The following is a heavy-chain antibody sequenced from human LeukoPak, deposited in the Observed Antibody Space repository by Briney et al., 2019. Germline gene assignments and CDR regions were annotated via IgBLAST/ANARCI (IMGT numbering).Heavy chain of an antibody. CDR2: IRYDGSNK. V-gene: IGHV3-30*02. Sequence: GGSLRLSCAASGFTFSSYGMHWVRQAPGKGLEWVAFIRYDGSNKYYADSVKGRFTISRDNSKNTLYLQMNSLRAEDTAVYYCAKGMVPDLGYCSSTSCYSLDYWGQGTLVTVSS. CDR1: GFTFSSYG. J-gene: IGHJ4*02. D-gene: IGHD2-2*01. CDR3: AKGMVPDLGYCSSTSCYSLDY.